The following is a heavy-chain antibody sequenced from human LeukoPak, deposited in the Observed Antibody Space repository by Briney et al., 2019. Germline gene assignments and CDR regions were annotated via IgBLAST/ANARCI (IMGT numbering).Heavy chain of an antibody. J-gene: IGHJ4*02. D-gene: IGHD1-26*01. CDR1: GFTFSNYA. V-gene: IGHV3-23*01. Sequence: GSXRLSCAASGFTFSNYAMTWVRQAPGKGPEWVSHISGSGSGTYYAASVKGRFTISRDNSKNALYLQMNSLRAEDTALYYCAKPRGGTYQYYFDYWGQGALVTVSS. CDR2: ISGSGSGT. CDR3: AKPRGGTYQYYFDY.